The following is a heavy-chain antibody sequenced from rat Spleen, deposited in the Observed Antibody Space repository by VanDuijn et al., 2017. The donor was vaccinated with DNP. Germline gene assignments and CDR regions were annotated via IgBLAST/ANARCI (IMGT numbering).Heavy chain of an antibody. Sequence: EVQLVESGGGLVQPGRSLKLSCAASGFTFSDYYMAWVRRAPTKGLEWVAYISYDGGYTYFGDSVKGRFTISRDNAKNTLYLQMNSLRSEDTATYYCTRGAGSPYWSFDFWGPGTVVTVSS. V-gene: IGHV5-20*01. CDR2: ISYDGGYT. D-gene: IGHD5-1*01. J-gene: IGHJ1*01. CDR3: TRGAGSPYWSFDF. CDR1: GFTFSDYY.